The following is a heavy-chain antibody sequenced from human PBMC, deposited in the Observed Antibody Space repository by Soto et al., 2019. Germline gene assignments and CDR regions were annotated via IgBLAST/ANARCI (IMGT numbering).Heavy chain of an antibody. D-gene: IGHD6-19*01. CDR2: LYTSGNT. V-gene: IGHV4-4*07. CDR3: ARETVLGTDNWFDP. CDR1: GGSFTTYY. Sequence: SETLSLTCTVSGGSFTTYYWNWIRQPAGKRLEWIGRLYTSGNTKYNPPLKSRLTMSLDTSKRQFSLKLSSVTAADTAIYYCARETVLGTDNWFDPWGQGILVTVSS. J-gene: IGHJ5*02.